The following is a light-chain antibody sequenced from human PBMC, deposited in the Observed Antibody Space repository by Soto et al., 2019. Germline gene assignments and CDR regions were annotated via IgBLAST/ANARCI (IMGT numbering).Light chain of an antibody. V-gene: IGKV3-20*01. J-gene: IGKJ1*01. Sequence: EIVFTQSHGTLSLSPGERATLSSGVSQSVSSSYLAWYQQKPGQAPRLLIYGASSRATGIPDRFSGSGSGTDFTLTISRLEPEDFAVYYCQQYGSSPRTFGQGTKVDIK. CDR2: GAS. CDR1: QSVSSSY. CDR3: QQYGSSPRT.